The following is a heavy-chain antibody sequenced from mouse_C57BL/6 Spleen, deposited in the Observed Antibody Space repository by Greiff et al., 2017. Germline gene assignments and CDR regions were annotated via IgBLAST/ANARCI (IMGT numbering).Heavy chain of an antibody. J-gene: IGHJ1*03. CDR3: AREGLARYFDV. D-gene: IGHD3-3*01. CDR1: GYAFSSYW. Sequence: QVQLQQSGAELVKPGASVKISCKASGYAFSSYWLNWVKQRPGKGLEWIGQIYPGDGDTNYNGKFKGKATLTADKSSSTAYMQLSSLTSEDSAVYFCAREGLARYFDVWGTGTTVTVSS. CDR2: IYPGDGDT. V-gene: IGHV1-80*01.